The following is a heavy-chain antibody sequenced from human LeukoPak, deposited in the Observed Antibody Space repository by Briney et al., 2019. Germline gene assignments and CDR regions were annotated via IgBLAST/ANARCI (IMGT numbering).Heavy chain of an antibody. CDR3: AKARPLFCSGGSCYFDY. CDR1: GFTFSSYG. J-gene: IGHJ4*02. Sequence: GGSLRLSCADSGFTFSSYGMHGVRQAPGKGLEWVAVISYDGSNKYYADSVKGRFTISRDNSKNTLYLQMNSLRAEDTAVYYCAKARPLFCSGGSCYFDYWGQGTLVSVSS. CDR2: ISYDGSNK. D-gene: IGHD2-15*01. V-gene: IGHV3-30*18.